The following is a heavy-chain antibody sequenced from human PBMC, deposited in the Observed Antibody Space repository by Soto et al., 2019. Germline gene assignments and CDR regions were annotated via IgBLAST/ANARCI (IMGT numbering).Heavy chain of an antibody. V-gene: IGHV4-59*01. CDR3: ARVPIAAAGEYYLDY. Sequence: SETLSLTCTVSGGSISSYYWSWIRQPPGKGLEWIGYIYYSGSTNYNPSLKSRVTISVDTSKNQFSLKLSSVTAADTAVYYCARVPIAAAGEYYLDYWGQGTLVTVSS. CDR2: IYYSGST. J-gene: IGHJ4*02. CDR1: GGSISSYY. D-gene: IGHD6-13*01.